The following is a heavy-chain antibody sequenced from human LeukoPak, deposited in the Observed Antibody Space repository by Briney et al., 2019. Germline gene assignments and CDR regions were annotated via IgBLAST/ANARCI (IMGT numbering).Heavy chain of an antibody. CDR2: ISSSGSTI. CDR3: ARGEYYYDSSGIEVPDY. Sequence: PGGSLRLSCAASGITFSSYEMNWVRQAPGKGLEWVSYISSSGSTIYYADSVKGRFTISRDNAKNSLYLQMNSLRAEDTAVYYCARGEYYYDSSGIEVPDYWGQGTLVTVSS. J-gene: IGHJ4*02. D-gene: IGHD3-22*01. V-gene: IGHV3-48*03. CDR1: GITFSSYE.